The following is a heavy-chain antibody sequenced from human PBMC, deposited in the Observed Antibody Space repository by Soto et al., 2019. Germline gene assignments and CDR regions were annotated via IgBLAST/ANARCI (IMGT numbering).Heavy chain of an antibody. D-gene: IGHD6-13*01. J-gene: IGHJ5*02. V-gene: IGHV4-34*01. CDR1: GGSFSGYY. CDR3: ARGSSWPNNYFDP. Sequence: SETLSLTCAVYGGSFSGYYWSWIRQPPGKGLEWIGEINHSGSTNYNPSLKSRVTISVDTSKNQFSLHLSSVTAADTALYFCARGSSWPNNYFDPWGQGTLVTVSS. CDR2: INHSGST.